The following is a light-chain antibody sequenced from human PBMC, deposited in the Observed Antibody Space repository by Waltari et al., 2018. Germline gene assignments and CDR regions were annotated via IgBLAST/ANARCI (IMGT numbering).Light chain of an antibody. CDR2: TDN. V-gene: IGLV1-44*01. Sequence: QSVLTQPPSASGTPGQTVTISCSGSSSNIGVNTVNWYQQLPGTAPKLLIYTDNLRPSWVPDRFSGSKSGTSASLAISGLQSEDEADYHCQTWDDSLNGVVFGGGTKLTVL. CDR3: QTWDDSLNGVV. J-gene: IGLJ2*01. CDR1: SSNIGVNT.